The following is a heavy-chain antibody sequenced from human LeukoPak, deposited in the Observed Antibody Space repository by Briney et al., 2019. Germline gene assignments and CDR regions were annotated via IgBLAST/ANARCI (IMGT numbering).Heavy chain of an antibody. V-gene: IGHV3-15*01. CDR2: IKSKTDGGTT. J-gene: IGHJ3*02. CDR1: GFTFSNAW. D-gene: IGHD3-3*01. Sequence: GGSLRLSCAASGFTFSNAWMSWVRQAPGKRLEWVGRIKSKTDGGTTDYAAPVKGRFTISRDDSKNTLYLQMNSLKTEDTAVYYCTTGARFLEWLFPVDAFDIWGQGTMVTVSS. CDR3: TTGARFLEWLFPVDAFDI.